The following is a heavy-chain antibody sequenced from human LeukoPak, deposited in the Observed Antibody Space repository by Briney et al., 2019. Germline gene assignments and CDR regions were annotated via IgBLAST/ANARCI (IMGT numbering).Heavy chain of an antibody. CDR2: ISSSSSYI. CDR1: GFTFSSYS. CDR3: ARDQNNWNEKDY. Sequence: GGSLRLSCAASGFTFSSYSMNWVRQAPGKGLEWVSSISSSSSYIYYADSVKGRFTISRDNAKNSLYLQMNILRAEDTAVYYCARDQNNWNEKDYWGQGTLVTVSS. J-gene: IGHJ4*02. D-gene: IGHD1-1*01. V-gene: IGHV3-21*01.